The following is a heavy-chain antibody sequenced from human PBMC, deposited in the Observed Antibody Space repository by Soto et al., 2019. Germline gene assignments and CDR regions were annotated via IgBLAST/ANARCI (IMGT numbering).Heavy chain of an antibody. V-gene: IGHV4-39*07. CDR2: IYYSGST. CDR3: ARVPLY. Sequence: SETLSLTCTVSGGSISSSSYYWGWIRQPPGKGLEWIGNIYYSGSTYYNPSLKSRVTISVDRSKNQFSLKLNSVTAADTAVYYCARVPLYWGQGTLVTVSS. J-gene: IGHJ4*02. CDR1: GGSISSSSYY.